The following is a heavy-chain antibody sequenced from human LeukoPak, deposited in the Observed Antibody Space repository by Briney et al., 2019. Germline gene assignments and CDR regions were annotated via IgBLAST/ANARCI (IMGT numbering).Heavy chain of an antibody. CDR2: INEDGSEK. V-gene: IGHV3-7*04. CDR3: ARNGDYDGRGFYYFFDS. J-gene: IGHJ4*02. D-gene: IGHD3-22*01. CDR1: GFTFRNYW. Sequence: GGSLRLSCAASGFTFRNYWMNWVRQAPGKGLEWVANINEDGSEKYYVDSVKGRFTISRDNAKNSLSLQMNRLRAEDTAVYYCARNGDYDGRGFYYFFDSWGRGTLVTVSS.